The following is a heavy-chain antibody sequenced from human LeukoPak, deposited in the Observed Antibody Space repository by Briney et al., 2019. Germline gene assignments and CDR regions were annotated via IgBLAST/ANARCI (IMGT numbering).Heavy chain of an antibody. Sequence: ASVKVSCKTSGYTFTSYDINWVRQVTGQGLEWVGGMDGNSGKTAYAQNFPGRVTITRNTSISTAYMELSSLRSEDTAVYYCARLYYYASSGYDALDIWGQGTMVAVSS. CDR3: ARLYYYASSGYDALDI. V-gene: IGHV1-8*01. CDR1: GYTFTSYD. J-gene: IGHJ3*02. CDR2: MDGNSGKT. D-gene: IGHD3-22*01.